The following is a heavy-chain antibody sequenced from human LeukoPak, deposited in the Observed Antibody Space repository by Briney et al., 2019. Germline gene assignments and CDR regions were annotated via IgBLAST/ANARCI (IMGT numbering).Heavy chain of an antibody. Sequence: SQTLSLTCTVSGGSISSGDYYWSWIRQPPGKGLEWIGYIYYSGSTYYNPSLKSRVTISVDTSKNQFSLKLSSVTAADTAVYYYAREGYSSSWYGYWGQGTLVTVSS. J-gene: IGHJ4*02. D-gene: IGHD6-13*01. CDR2: IYYSGST. CDR1: GGSISSGDYY. CDR3: AREGYSSSWYGY. V-gene: IGHV4-30-4*01.